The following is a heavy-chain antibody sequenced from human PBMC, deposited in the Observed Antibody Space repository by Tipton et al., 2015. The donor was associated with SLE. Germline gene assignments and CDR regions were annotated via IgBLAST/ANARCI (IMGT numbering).Heavy chain of an antibody. J-gene: IGHJ4*02. D-gene: IGHD2-2*01. CDR1: GGTFSSYA. Sequence: QSGPEVKKPGSSVKVSCKASGGTFSSYAISWVRQAPGQGLEWMGGIIPILAKPNYAQKFQGRVTITTDESTSTAYMELSSLRSEDAAVYYCATPVALCLDYWGQGTLVTVSS. CDR2: IIPILAKP. V-gene: IGHV1-69*05. CDR3: ATPVALCLDY.